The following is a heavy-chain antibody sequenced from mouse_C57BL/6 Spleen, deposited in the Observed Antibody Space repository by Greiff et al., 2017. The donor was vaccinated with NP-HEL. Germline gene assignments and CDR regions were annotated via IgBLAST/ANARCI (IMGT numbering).Heavy chain of an antibody. V-gene: IGHV14-4*01. CDR2: IDPENGDT. J-gene: IGHJ2*01. CDR1: GFNIKDDY. CDR3: TTRDYYGSRGDY. Sequence: EVKLMESGAELVRPGASVKLSCTASGFNIKDDYMHWVKQRPEQGLEWIGWIDPENGDTEYASKFQGKATITADTSSNTAYLQLSSLTSEDTAVYYCTTRDYYGSRGDYWGQGTTLTVSS. D-gene: IGHD1-1*01.